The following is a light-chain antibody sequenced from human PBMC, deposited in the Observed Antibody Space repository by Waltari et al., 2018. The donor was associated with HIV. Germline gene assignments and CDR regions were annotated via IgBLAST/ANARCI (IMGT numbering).Light chain of an antibody. CDR3: MQALQTPWT. V-gene: IGKV2-28*01. CDR2: MGA. CDR1: QSLLFTNGYNY. Sequence: DIVMTQSPVSLPVTPGEPASISCRSSQSLLFTNGYNYLDWYLQTPGQSPQLLIYMGALRAPGVPDRFSGSGSGTDFTLKISRVEAGDVGVYYCMQALQTPWTFGQGTKVEI. J-gene: IGKJ1*01.